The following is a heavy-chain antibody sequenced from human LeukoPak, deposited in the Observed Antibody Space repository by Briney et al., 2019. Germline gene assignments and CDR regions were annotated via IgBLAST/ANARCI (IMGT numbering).Heavy chain of an antibody. CDR1: GFTFSSYE. J-gene: IGHJ5*02. CDR2: ISSSGSTI. CDR3: ARVWLRSIGVHP. V-gene: IGHV3-48*03. Sequence: GGSLRLSCAASGFTFSSYEMNWVRQAPGKGLEWVSYISSSGSTIYYADSVKGRFTISRDNAKNSLYLLMNSLRAEDTAVYYCARVWLRSIGVHPWGQGTLVTVSS. D-gene: IGHD3-10*01.